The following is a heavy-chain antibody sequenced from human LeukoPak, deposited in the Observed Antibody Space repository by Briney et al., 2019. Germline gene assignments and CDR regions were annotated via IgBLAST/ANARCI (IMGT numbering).Heavy chain of an antibody. CDR3: ARDRVETAMGTQFRTYYYYGMDV. V-gene: IGHV3-66*01. J-gene: IGHJ6*02. Sequence: GGSLRLSCAASGFTVSNNYMTWVRQAPGKGLEWVSVIYGGGTTYYADSVKGKFTISRDNSKNTLYLQMNSLRVEDTAVYYCARDRVETAMGTQFRTYYYYGMDVWGQGTTVTASS. CDR2: IYGGGTT. CDR1: GFTVSNNY. D-gene: IGHD5-18*01.